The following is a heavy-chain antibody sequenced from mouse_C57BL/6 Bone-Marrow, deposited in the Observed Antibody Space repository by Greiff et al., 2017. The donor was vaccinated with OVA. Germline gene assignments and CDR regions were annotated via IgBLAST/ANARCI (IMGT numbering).Heavy chain of an antibody. D-gene: IGHD1-1*01. V-gene: IGHV10-1*01. CDR1: GFSFNTYA. CDR2: IRSKSNNYAT. CDR3: VRPPYYGSSYYFDY. Sequence: EVQRVESGGGLVQPKGSLKLSCAASGFSFNTYAMNWVRQAPGKGLEWVARIRSKSNNYATYYADSVKDRFTISRDDSESMLYLQMNNLKTEDTAMYYCVRPPYYGSSYYFDYWGQGTTLTVSS. J-gene: IGHJ2*01.